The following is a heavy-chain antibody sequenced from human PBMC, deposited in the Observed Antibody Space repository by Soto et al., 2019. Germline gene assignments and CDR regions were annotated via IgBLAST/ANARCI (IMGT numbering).Heavy chain of an antibody. CDR3: ARVPGAVAPTEDYYGLDV. CDR1: GVSITSSS. V-gene: IGHV4-4*07. J-gene: IGHJ6*02. Sequence: SETLSLTCSVLGVSITSSSWAWIRQPAGGXLEWMARINTGGLSTYSPSFKSRLTMSLDTSNNQVSLRLISVTAADTAVYFCARVPGAVAPTEDYYGLDVWGQGTTVTVSS. D-gene: IGHD5-12*01. CDR2: INTGGLS.